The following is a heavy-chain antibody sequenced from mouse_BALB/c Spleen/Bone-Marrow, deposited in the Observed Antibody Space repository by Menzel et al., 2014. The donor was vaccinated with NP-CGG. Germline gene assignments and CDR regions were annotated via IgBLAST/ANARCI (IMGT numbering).Heavy chain of an antibody. J-gene: IGHJ2*01. CDR2: ITSSGHT. V-gene: IGHV3-2*02. CDR1: GYSITSAYA. Sequence: VQLQQSGPGLMKPSQSLSLTCTVTGYSITSAYAWNWIRRFPGDKLEWMGYITSSGHTSYNPSLKSRISITRDTSKNQFFLQLNSVTTEDAATYFCARSGNFFDYWGQGTTLTVSS. CDR3: ARSGNFFDY. D-gene: IGHD3-1*01.